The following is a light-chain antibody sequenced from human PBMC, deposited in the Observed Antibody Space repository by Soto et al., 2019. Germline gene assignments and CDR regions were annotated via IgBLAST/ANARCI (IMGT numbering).Light chain of an antibody. CDR1: SSNIGAGYD. CDR2: GNS. Sequence: QSVLTQPPSVSGAPGQRVTISCTGSSSNIGAGYDVHWYQQLPGTAPKLLSYGNSNRPSGVPDRFSGSKSGTSASLAITGLQAEDEAEYYCQSYDSSLSGSVVFGGGTKVTVL. J-gene: IGLJ2*01. CDR3: QSYDSSLSGSVV. V-gene: IGLV1-40*01.